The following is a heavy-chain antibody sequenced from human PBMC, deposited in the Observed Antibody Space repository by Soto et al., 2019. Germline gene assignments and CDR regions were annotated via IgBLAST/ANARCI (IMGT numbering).Heavy chain of an antibody. CDR2: INLDESDT. Sequence: EVQLVESGGGLVQPGGSLRLSCATSGFTFTHYWMHWVRQAPGKGLVWVSYINLDESDTNYADSVKGRFTISRDNARDTVYLQMNSLRAEDTAVYYCASLTTLATYLDLWGRGTPVTVSS. J-gene: IGHJ2*01. V-gene: IGHV3-74*01. D-gene: IGHD6-13*01. CDR1: GFTFTHYW. CDR3: ASLTTLATYLDL.